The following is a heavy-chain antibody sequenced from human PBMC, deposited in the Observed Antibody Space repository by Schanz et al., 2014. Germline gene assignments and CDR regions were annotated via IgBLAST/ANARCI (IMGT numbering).Heavy chain of an antibody. D-gene: IGHD3-3*01. Sequence: QVQVIQSGPEVKKPGASVKVSCKASGYTFTNHYLHWVRQAPGQGLEWMGRISPSSGGTNYAQNLQGRATMTKDTSINTVYMELSTLTSDDTAVYYCARESVSRTRLFAPWGQGTLVTVSS. V-gene: IGHV1-2*06. J-gene: IGHJ5*02. CDR3: ARESVSRTRLFAP. CDR2: ISPSSGGT. CDR1: GYTFTNHY.